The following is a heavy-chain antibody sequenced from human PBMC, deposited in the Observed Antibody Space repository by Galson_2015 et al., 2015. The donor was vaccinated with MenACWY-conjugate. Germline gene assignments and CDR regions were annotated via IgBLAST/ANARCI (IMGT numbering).Heavy chain of an antibody. CDR3: ARAAGDRVSGGCLPFDY. Sequence: SVKVSCKASGGTFSNYAISWVRQASGQGPEWMGGITPMFGTANYAQTFQGRVTITADEPTRTVYMELSSLRYDDTAVYYCARAAGDRVSGGCLPFDYWGQGTLVPVSS. J-gene: IGHJ4*02. V-gene: IGHV1-69*13. CDR2: ITPMFGTA. D-gene: IGHD2-21*01. CDR1: GGTFSNYA.